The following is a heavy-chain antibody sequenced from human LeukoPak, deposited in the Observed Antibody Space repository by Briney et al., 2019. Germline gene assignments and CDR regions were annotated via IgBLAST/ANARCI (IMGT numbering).Heavy chain of an antibody. J-gene: IGHJ4*02. D-gene: IGHD5-12*01. CDR1: GASIRGYY. CDR2: IYHSGST. V-gene: IGHV4-59*01. Sequence: PSETLSLTCTVSGASIRGYYWSWIRQPPGKGLEWIGYIYHSGSTNYNPSLKSRVTISVDTSKNEFSLRLSSVTAADTAVYYCARADGRLATDIDYWGQGTLVTVSS. CDR3: ARADGRLATDIDY.